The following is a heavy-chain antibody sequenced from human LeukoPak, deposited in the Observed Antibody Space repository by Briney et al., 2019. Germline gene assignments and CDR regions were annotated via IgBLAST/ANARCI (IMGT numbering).Heavy chain of an antibody. CDR3: ARGIYGSGYYD. CDR2: IYYSGST. D-gene: IGHD3-22*01. Sequence: SETLSLTCTVSGGSISSGGYYWSWIRQHPGKGLEWIGYIYYSGSTYYNPSLKSRVTISVDTSKNQFSLKLSSVTAADTAVHYCARGIYGSGYYDWGQGTLVTVSS. CDR1: GGSISSGGYY. J-gene: IGHJ4*02. V-gene: IGHV4-31*03.